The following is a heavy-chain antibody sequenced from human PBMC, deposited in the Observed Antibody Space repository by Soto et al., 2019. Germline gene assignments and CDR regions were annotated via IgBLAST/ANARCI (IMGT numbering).Heavy chain of an antibody. CDR1: GGSISNRNYY. V-gene: IGHV4-39*02. CDR3: ESLQVPGNFDY. Sequence: SETLSLTCSVSGGSISNRNYYWAWVRQPPGKGLEWIGNIYYDGSTYYHPSFRGRLTISVDTSKNHFSLKLGSLTAADTAIYYCESLQVPGNFDYWGQATLVTVSA. CDR2: IYYDGST. D-gene: IGHD1-1*01. J-gene: IGHJ4*02.